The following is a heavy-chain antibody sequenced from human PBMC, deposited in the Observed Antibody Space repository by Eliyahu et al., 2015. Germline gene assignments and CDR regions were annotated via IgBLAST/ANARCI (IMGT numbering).Heavy chain of an antibody. Sequence: AAGKGLEWVSSXSSSXSYIYYADSVKGRFTISRDNAKNSLYLQMNSLRAEDTAVYYCARDPGAGICSGGSCYSVVTAIPTGGGMDVWGQGTTVTVSS. V-gene: IGHV3-21*01. J-gene: IGHJ6*02. CDR3: ARDPGAGICSGGSCYSVVTAIPTGGGMDV. CDR2: XSSSXSYI. D-gene: IGHD2-15*01.